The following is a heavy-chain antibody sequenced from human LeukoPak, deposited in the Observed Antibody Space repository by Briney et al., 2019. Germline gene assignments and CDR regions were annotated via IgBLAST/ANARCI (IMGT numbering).Heavy chain of an antibody. CDR2: MYYSGST. Sequence: SSQSLSLTCTVSGGSISSGDYYWSWIRQPPGKGLEWIAYMYYSGSTYYNPSLKSRVTMSADTSKNQLSLKLSSVTAADTAVYYCASGMPAPMDVWGKGTTVTVSS. V-gene: IGHV4-30-4*01. D-gene: IGHD2-2*01. CDR3: ASGMPAPMDV. J-gene: IGHJ6*03. CDR1: GGSISSGDYY.